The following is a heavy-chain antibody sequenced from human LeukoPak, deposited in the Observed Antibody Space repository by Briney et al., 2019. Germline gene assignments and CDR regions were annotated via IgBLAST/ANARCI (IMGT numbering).Heavy chain of an antibody. D-gene: IGHD5-18*01. V-gene: IGHV3-15*01. CDR3: TTEGSDVYTAMVDAFDI. CDR1: GFTFSRYA. Sequence: GGSLRLSCAASGFTFSRYAMSWVRQAPGQGLERVGRIKSKTDGGTTDYAAPVKGRFTISRDDSKNTLYLQMNSLKTEDTAVYYCTTEGSDVYTAMVDAFDIWGQGTMVTVSS. J-gene: IGHJ3*02. CDR2: IKSKTDGGTT.